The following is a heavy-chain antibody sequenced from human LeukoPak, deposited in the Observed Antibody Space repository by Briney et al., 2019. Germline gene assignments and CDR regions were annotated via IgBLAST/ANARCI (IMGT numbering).Heavy chain of an antibody. CDR1: GIXFSSYS. CDR2: ISTSSSYI. V-gene: IGHV3-21*01. J-gene: IGHJ4*02. CDR3: ARRYGDYVGSFEY. Sequence: GGSLRLSCAASGIXFSSYSINWVRQAPGKGLEWVSSISTSSSYIYYADSVKGRFTISRDNAKNSLYLQMNSLRAEDTAVYYCARRYGDYVGSFEYWGQGTLVTVSS. D-gene: IGHD4-17*01.